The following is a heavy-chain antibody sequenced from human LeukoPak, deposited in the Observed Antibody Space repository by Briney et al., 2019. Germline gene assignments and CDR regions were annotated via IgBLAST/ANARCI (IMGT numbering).Heavy chain of an antibody. CDR3: ASSVLRFLEWSRYFDY. CDR2: INHSGST. Sequence: SETLSLTCAVYGGSFSGYYWSWIRQPPGKGLEWIGEINHSGSTNYNPSLKSRVTISVDTSKNQFSLKLSSVTAADTAVYYCASSVLRFLEWSRYFDYWGQGTLVTVSS. D-gene: IGHD3-3*01. CDR1: GGSFSGYY. J-gene: IGHJ4*02. V-gene: IGHV4-34*01.